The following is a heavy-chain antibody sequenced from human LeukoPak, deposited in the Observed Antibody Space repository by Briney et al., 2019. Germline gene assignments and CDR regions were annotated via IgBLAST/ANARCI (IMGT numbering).Heavy chain of an antibody. V-gene: IGHV3-23*01. J-gene: IGHJ4*02. Sequence: AGGSLRLSCAASGFTFSSYAMSWVRQAPGKGLDWVSSINGGGGSTYYADSAKGRFTISRDNSKNTLYLQMNSLRAEDTAVYYCAKDHYYDSSGYQIDYWGQGTLVTVSS. CDR1: GFTFSSYA. CDR2: INGGGGST. D-gene: IGHD3-22*01. CDR3: AKDHYYDSSGYQIDY.